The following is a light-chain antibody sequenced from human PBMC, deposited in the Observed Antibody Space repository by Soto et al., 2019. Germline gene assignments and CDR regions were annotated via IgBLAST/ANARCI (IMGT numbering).Light chain of an antibody. CDR3: QQYTNWPPYT. CDR1: QSVSSN. J-gene: IGKJ2*01. V-gene: IGKV3-15*01. Sequence: EIVKTQYPATLSVSPGERATLSCRASQSVSSNLAWYQQKPGQAPRLLIHGASTRVTGIPVRFSGSGSGTEFTLTISSLQYEDFAVYYCQQYTNWPPYTFGQWNKLESK. CDR2: GAS.